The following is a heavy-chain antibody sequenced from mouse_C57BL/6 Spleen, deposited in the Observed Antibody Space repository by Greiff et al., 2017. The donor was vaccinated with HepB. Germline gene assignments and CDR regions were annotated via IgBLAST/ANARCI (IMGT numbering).Heavy chain of an antibody. CDR3: ARGPYDYDERDYYAMDY. Sequence: VQLQQSGAELMKPGASVKLSCKATGYTFTGYWIEWVKQRPGHGLEWIGEILPGSGSTNYNEKFKGKATFTADTSSNTAYMQLSSLTTEDSAIYYCARGPYDYDERDYYAMDYWGQGTSVTVSS. J-gene: IGHJ4*01. CDR1: GYTFTGYW. D-gene: IGHD2-4*01. V-gene: IGHV1-9*01. CDR2: ILPGSGST.